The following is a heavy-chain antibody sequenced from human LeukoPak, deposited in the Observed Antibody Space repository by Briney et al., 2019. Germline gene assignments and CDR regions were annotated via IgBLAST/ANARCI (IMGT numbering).Heavy chain of an antibody. J-gene: IGHJ4*02. D-gene: IGHD3-22*01. V-gene: IGHV1-58*02. CDR3: AAAYRYFYDRGEYFDY. CDR1: GFTFTTSA. Sequence: GTSVKVSCKASGFTFTTSAMQWVRQARGQRLEWIGWIVVGSGNTNYVQKFQERVTITRDMSTSTAYMELSSLRSEDTAVYYCAAAYRYFYDRGEYFDYWGQGTLVTVSS. CDR2: IVVGSGNT.